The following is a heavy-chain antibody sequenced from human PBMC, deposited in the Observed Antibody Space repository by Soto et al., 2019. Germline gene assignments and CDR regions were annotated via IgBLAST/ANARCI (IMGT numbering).Heavy chain of an antibody. CDR3: ARLSLVSWFGELLFPMDV. J-gene: IGHJ6*03. CDR1: GYSFTSYW. D-gene: IGHD3-10*01. Sequence: PGESLKISCKGSGYSFTSYWIGWVRQMPGKGLEWMGIIYPGDSDTRYSPSFQGQVTISADKSISTAYLQWSSLKASDTAMYYCARLSLVSWFGELLFPMDVWGKGTTVTVSS. V-gene: IGHV5-51*01. CDR2: IYPGDSDT.